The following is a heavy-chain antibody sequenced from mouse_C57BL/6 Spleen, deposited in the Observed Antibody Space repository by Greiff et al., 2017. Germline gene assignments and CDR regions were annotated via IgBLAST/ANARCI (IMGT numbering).Heavy chain of an antibody. CDR2: IRNKANGYTT. CDR1: GFTFTDYY. Sequence: EVQLVESGGGLVQPGGSLSLSCAASGFTFTDYYMSWVRQPPGKALEWLGFIRNKANGYTTEYSASVKGRFTTSRDNSQSILYLQMNALRAEDSATYYCARSGTSYYFEGWGQGTTLTASS. V-gene: IGHV7-3*01. J-gene: IGHJ2*01. CDR3: ARSGTSYYFEG. D-gene: IGHD4-1*01.